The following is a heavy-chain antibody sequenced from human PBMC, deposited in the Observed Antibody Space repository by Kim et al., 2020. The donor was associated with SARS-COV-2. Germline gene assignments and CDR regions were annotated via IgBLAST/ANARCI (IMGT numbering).Heavy chain of an antibody. J-gene: IGHJ6*02. Sequence: ASVKVSCKASGYTFTSYGISWVRQAPGQGLEWMGWISAYNGNTNYAQKLQGRVTMTTDTSTSTAYMELRSLRSDDTAVYYCARDGLWFGEQTRTRNSGDSTRTSYYYYYGMDVWGQGTTVTVSS. D-gene: IGHD3-10*01. CDR3: ARDGLWFGEQTRTRNSGDSTRTSYYYYYGMDV. V-gene: IGHV1-18*01. CDR2: ISAYNGNT. CDR1: GYTFTSYG.